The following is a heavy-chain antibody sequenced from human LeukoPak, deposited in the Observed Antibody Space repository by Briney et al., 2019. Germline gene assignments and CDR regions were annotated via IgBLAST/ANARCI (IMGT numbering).Heavy chain of an antibody. J-gene: IGHJ4*02. D-gene: IGHD2-15*01. CDR2: IYYSGST. V-gene: IGHV4-39*07. CDR1: GGSISSSSYY. CDR3: ARGGYRSGGSCYLLGGYYFDY. Sequence: NSSETLSLTCTVSGGSISSSSYYWGWFRQPPGKGLEWIGSIYYSGSTYYNPSLKSRVTISVDTSKNQFSLKLSSVTAADTAVYYCARGGYRSGGSCYLLGGYYFDYWGQGTLVTVSS.